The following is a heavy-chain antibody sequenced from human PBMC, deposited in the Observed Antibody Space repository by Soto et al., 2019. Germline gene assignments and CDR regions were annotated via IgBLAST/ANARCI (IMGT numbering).Heavy chain of an antibody. CDR1: GGSFSGCY. J-gene: IGHJ6*02. CDR3: ARDSRRNYYHSSGYHYGMDV. D-gene: IGHD3-22*01. CDR2: INHSGST. Sequence: PSETLSLTCAVYGGSFSGCYWSWSRQPPGKGLEWIGEINHSGSTNYNPSLKSRVTISVDTSKNQFSLKLSSVTAADTAVYYCARDSRRNYYHSSGYHYGMDVWGQGTTVT. V-gene: IGHV4-34*01.